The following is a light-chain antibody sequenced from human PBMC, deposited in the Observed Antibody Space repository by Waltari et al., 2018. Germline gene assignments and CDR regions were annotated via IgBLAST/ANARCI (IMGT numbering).Light chain of an antibody. V-gene: IGKV1-5*03. J-gene: IGKJ4*01. CDR2: KAS. CDR3: QQYSGFPLT. Sequence: DIQMTQSPSTLSASVGDRITITCRASENIHNWLAWYHQKPGKAPKFLIDKASTLQTGVPSRFSGSGSGTEFTLTISGLQPDDFGTYYCQQYSGFPLTFGGGTEVGI. CDR1: ENIHNW.